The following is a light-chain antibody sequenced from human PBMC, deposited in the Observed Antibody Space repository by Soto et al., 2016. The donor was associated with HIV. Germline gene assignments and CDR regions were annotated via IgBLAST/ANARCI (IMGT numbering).Light chain of an antibody. J-gene: IGLJ2*01. V-gene: IGLV3-21*03. Sequence: SYVLTQPPSVSVAPGKTARITCGGNDIGSKSVHWYQQKPGQAPVLVVYDDTDRPSGIPERFSGFNSGKTATLTISRVEAGDEADYYCQVWDSSSDHVIFGGGTKLTV. CDR1: DIGSKS. CDR3: QVWDSSSDHVI. CDR2: DDT.